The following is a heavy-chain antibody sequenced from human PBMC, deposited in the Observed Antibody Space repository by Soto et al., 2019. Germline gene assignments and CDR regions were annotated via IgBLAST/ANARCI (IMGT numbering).Heavy chain of an antibody. CDR1: GGSISRYY. D-gene: IGHD3-22*01. CDR2: VYNSGNT. J-gene: IGHJ4*02. CDR3: ATHGTSPSTASDWLQLWSGEQYSDTSGFYPFDY. V-gene: IGHV4-59*01. Sequence: SETLSLTCTVSGGSISRYYLSWIRQPPGKGLEWIGYVYNSGNTDYNPSLKSRVTMSVDTSKNQFSLKLTSVNTADTAIYYCATHGTSPSTASDWLQLWSGEQYSDTSGFYPFDYWGQGALVTVS.